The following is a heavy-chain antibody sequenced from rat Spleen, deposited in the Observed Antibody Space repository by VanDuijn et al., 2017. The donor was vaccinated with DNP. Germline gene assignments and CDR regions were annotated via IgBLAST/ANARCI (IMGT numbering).Heavy chain of an antibody. J-gene: IGHJ2*01. V-gene: IGHV5S11*01. D-gene: IGHD3-3*01. CDR3: ARQDPVSASFDY. CDR2: ISYDGGST. Sequence: EVQLVESGGGLVQPGRSMKLSCAASGFTFSDYGMAWVLQAPTKGLEWVASISYDGGSTYYRDSVKGRFTISRDNAKSTLYLQMDSPRSEETATYYCARQDPVSASFDYWGQGVMVTVSS. CDR1: GFTFSDYG.